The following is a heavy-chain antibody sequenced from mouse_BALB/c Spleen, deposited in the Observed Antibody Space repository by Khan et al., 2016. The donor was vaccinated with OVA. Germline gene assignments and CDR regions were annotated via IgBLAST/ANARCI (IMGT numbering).Heavy chain of an antibody. CDR3: ARKEVGGYCDY. Sequence: VQLQQSGAELARPGASVKMSCKASGNTLTTYTMHWVKQRPGQGLEWIGYINPSSVYSHYNQKFKDKATLTADKSSSTAYMQLSSLTSEDSAVYYCARKEVGGYCDYWGQGTTLTVSS. J-gene: IGHJ2*01. CDR1: GNTLTTYT. V-gene: IGHV1-4*01. D-gene: IGHD1-3*01. CDR2: INPSSVYS.